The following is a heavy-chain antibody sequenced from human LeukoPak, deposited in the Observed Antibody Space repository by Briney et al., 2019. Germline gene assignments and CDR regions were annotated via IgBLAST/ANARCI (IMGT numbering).Heavy chain of an antibody. CDR3: ARGPAGSAAAGTWDY. J-gene: IGHJ4*02. Sequence: SVKVSCKASGGTFSSYAISWVRQAPGQRLEWMGRIIPIFGIANYAQKFQDRVTITSDKSTSTAYMELSSLRSEDTAVYYCARGPAGSAAAGTWDYWGQGTLVTVSS. V-gene: IGHV1-69*04. D-gene: IGHD6-13*01. CDR1: GGTFSSYA. CDR2: IIPIFGIA.